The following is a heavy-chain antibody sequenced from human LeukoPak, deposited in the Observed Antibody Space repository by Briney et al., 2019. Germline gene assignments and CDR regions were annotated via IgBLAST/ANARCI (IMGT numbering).Heavy chain of an antibody. D-gene: IGHD6-19*01. CDR1: GFTVSSNY. J-gene: IGHJ4*02. CDR3: ATTGIAVAGFDY. V-gene: IGHV3-66*01. CDR2: IYSGGST. Sequence: PGGSLRLSCAASGFTVSSNYMSWVRQAPGKGLEWVSVIYSGGSTYYADSVKGRFTISRDNSKNTLCLQMNSLRAEDTAVYYCATTGIAVAGFDYWGQGTLVTVSS.